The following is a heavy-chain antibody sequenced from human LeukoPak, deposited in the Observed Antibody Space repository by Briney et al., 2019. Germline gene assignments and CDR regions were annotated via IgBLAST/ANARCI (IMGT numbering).Heavy chain of an antibody. V-gene: IGHV4-34*01. J-gene: IGHJ4*02. CDR3: AREGVVRGVIDY. D-gene: IGHD3-10*01. Sequence: PSETLSLTCAVKGGSFSGYGWSWIRQPPGKGLEWIGEINHSGSTNYNPSLKSRVTISVDTSKNQFSLKLSSVTAADTAVYYCAREGVVRGVIDYWGQGTLVTVSS. CDR1: GGSFSGYG. CDR2: INHSGST.